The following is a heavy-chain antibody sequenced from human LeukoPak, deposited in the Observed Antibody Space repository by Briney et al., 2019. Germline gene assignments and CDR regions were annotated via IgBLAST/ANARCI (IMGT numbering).Heavy chain of an antibody. V-gene: IGHV4-34*01. CDR2: INHSGST. CDR1: GGSFSGYY. CDR3: ARVFRLYYDILTGYYDY. Sequence: PSETLSLTCAVYGGSFSGYYWSWIRQPPGKGLEWIGEINHSGSTNYNPSLKRRVTISVDTSKNQFSLKLSSVTAADTAVYYCARVFRLYYDILTGYYDYWGQGTLVTVSS. D-gene: IGHD3-9*01. J-gene: IGHJ4*02.